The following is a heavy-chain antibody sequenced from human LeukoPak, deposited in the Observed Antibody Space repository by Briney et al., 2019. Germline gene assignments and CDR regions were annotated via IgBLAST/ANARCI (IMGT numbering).Heavy chain of an antibody. CDR1: GGSISSSSYY. Sequence: SETLSLTCTVSGGSISSSSYYWGWIRQPPGKGLEWIGNIYYSGSTYYNPSPKSRVTISADTSKNQFSLKLSSVTAADSAMYYCARLGSGAPLYYFDYWGQGTLVTVSS. J-gene: IGHJ4*02. CDR2: IYYSGST. V-gene: IGHV4-39*01. D-gene: IGHD2-15*01. CDR3: ARLGSGAPLYYFDY.